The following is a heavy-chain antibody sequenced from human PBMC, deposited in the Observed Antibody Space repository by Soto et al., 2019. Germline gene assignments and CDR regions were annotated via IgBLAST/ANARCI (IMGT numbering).Heavy chain of an antibody. V-gene: IGHV1-69*13. Sequence: ASVKVSCKASGGTFSSYAISWVRQAPGQGLEWMGGIIPIFGTANYAQKFQGRATITADESTSTAYMELSSLRSDDTAVYYCARESAAGPYWGQGTLVTVSS. CDR2: IIPIFGTA. D-gene: IGHD6-13*01. J-gene: IGHJ4*02. CDR3: ARESAAGPY. CDR1: GGTFSSYA.